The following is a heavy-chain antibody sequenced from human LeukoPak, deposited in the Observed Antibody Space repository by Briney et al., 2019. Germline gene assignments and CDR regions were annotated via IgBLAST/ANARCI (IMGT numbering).Heavy chain of an antibody. V-gene: IGHV1-69*13. CDR1: GGTFSSYA. J-gene: IGHJ6*02. CDR3: ARDGESLVVGYYYGMDV. D-gene: IGHD2-8*02. Sequence: GASVKVSCKASGGTFSSYAISWVRQAPGQGLEWMGGVIPIFGTANYAQKFQGRVTITADESTSTAYMELSSLRSEDTAVYYCARDGESLVVGYYYGMDVWGQGTTVTVSS. CDR2: VIPIFGTA.